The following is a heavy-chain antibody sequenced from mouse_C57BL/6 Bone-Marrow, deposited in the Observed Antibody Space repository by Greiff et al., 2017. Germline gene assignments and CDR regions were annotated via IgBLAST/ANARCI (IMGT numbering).Heavy chain of an antibody. J-gene: IGHJ2*01. CDR1: GYTFTSYW. CDR3: ARCGYDEGVEY. CDR2: IHPNSGST. D-gene: IGHD2-14*01. Sequence: VQLQQPGAELVKPGASVKLSCKASGYTFTSYWMHWVKQRPGQGLEWIGMIHPNSGSTNYNEKFKSKATLTVDKSSSTAYMQLSRLTSEDSAVYFCARCGYDEGVEYWGQGTTLTVSS. V-gene: IGHV1-64*01.